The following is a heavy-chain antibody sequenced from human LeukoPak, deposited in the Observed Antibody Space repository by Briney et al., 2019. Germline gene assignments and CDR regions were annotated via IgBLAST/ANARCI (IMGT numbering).Heavy chain of an antibody. CDR1: GFTFSSYA. J-gene: IGHJ4*02. V-gene: IGHV3-33*08. CDR3: AREKDSYCDY. Sequence: GGSLRLSCAASGFTFSSYAMSWVRQAPGKGLEWVATIWYDGSNKYYADSVKGRFTISRDNSKNTLYLQMNSLRAEDTAVYYCAREKDSYCDYWGQGTLVTVSS. CDR2: IWYDGSNK.